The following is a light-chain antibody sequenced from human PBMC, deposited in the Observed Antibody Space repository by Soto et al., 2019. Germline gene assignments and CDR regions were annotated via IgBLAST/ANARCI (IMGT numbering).Light chain of an antibody. Sequence: DIQMTQAPSSLSASVGDIVTITCRASQSISSYLNWYQQKPGKAPKLLIYAASSLQSGVPSRFSGSGSGTDFTLTISSLQPEDFATYYCQKSYSTPINFGQGTQLEIK. J-gene: IGKJ5*01. CDR3: QKSYSTPIN. CDR1: QSISSY. V-gene: IGKV1-39*01. CDR2: AAS.